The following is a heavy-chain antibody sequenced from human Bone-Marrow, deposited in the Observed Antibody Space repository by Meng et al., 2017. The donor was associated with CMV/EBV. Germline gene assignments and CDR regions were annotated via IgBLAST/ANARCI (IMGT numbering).Heavy chain of an antibody. Sequence: GSLRLSCAASGFTFSSYWMSWVRQAPGKGLEWIGEINHSGSTNYNPSLKSRVTISVDTSKNQFSLKLSSVTAADTAVYYCARGPRYYDFWSGYRWFDPWGQGTLVTVSS. D-gene: IGHD3-3*01. CDR1: GFTFSSYW. J-gene: IGHJ5*02. V-gene: IGHV4-34*01. CDR2: INHSGST. CDR3: ARGPRYYDFWSGYRWFDP.